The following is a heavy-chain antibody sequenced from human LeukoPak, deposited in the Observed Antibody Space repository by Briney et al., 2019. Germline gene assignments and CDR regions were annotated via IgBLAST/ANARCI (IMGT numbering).Heavy chain of an antibody. CDR2: ISGSGGST. CDR3: AKSLSPGYYDSSGSY. D-gene: IGHD3-22*01. Sequence: PGGSLRLSCAASGFTFSSYAMSWVRQAPGKGLEWVSAISGSGGSTYCADSVKGRFTISRDNSKNTLYLQMNSLRAEDTAVYYCAKSLSPGYYDSSGSYWGQGTLVTVSS. V-gene: IGHV3-23*01. CDR1: GFTFSSYA. J-gene: IGHJ4*02.